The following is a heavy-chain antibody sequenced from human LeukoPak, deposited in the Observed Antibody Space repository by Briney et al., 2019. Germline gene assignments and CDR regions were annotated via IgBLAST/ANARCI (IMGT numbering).Heavy chain of an antibody. D-gene: IGHD2-2*02. CDR1: GSSFVDYW. V-gene: IGHV5-51*01. Sequence: GESLNISWKGSGSSFVDYWIGWVRKMHGKGPEWMGHIFPHESEIKYRPSFHGQATISVDKSISTAYLQWSSLKASDTALYYCARFGIRGCFGSNCYTSFFYYGMDVWGQGTTVTVSS. CDR3: ARFGIRGCFGSNCYTSFFYYGMDV. CDR2: IFPHESEI. J-gene: IGHJ6*02.